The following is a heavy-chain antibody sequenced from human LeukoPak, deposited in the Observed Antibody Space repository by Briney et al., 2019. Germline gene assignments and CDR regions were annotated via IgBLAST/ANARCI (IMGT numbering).Heavy chain of an antibody. V-gene: IGHV1-69*13. D-gene: IGHD1-26*01. CDR1: GGTLSSYA. CDR3: ASQDLQWEQDEGWFDP. CDR2: IIPIFGTA. J-gene: IGHJ5*02. Sequence: SVKVSCKASGGTLSSYAISWVRQAPGQGLEWMGGIIPIFGTANYAQKFQGRVTITADESTSTAYMELSSLRSEDTAVYYCASQDLQWEQDEGWFDPWGQGTLVTVSS.